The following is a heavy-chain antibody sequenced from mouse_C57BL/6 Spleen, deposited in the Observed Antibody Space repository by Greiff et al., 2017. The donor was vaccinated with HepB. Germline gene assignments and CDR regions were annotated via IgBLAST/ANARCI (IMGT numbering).Heavy chain of an antibody. J-gene: IGHJ3*01. D-gene: IGHD2-5*01. Sequence: EVQLQQSGAELVRPGASVKLSCTASGFNIKDDYMHWVKQRPEQGLEWIGWIDPENGDTEYASKFQGKATITADTSSNTAYLQLSSLTSEDTAVYYCTTDYSKGAYWGQGTLVTVSA. CDR3: TTDYSKGAY. V-gene: IGHV14-4*01. CDR1: GFNIKDDY. CDR2: IDPENGDT.